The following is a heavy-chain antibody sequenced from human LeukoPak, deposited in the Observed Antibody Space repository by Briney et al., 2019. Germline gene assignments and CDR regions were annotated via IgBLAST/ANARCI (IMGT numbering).Heavy chain of an antibody. CDR2: INPSGGST. CDR3: ARAYCSSTSCYDVDY. CDR1: GYTFTSYY. D-gene: IGHD2-2*01. V-gene: IGHV1-46*01. Sequence: SSVKVSCKASGYTFTSYYMYWVRQAPGQGLEWMGIINPSGGSTSYAQKFQGRVTMTRDTSTSTVYMELSSLRSEDTAVYYCARAYCSSTSCYDVDYWGQGTLVTVSS. J-gene: IGHJ4*02.